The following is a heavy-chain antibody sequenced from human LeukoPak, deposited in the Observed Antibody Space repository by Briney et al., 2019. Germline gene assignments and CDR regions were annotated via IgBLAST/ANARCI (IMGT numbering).Heavy chain of an antibody. V-gene: IGHV4-59*01. D-gene: IGHD4/OR15-4a*01. CDR3: VRGPYGASISRWFDP. CDR2: IYYSGDT. J-gene: IGHJ5*02. Sequence: KPSETLSLTCTVSRDSISGYSWSWLRQSPGGGLEWLGYIYYSGDTAYNPSLRSRVTISVDTSKNHFPLQLRSMTTADTAVYYCVRGPYGASISRWFDPWGQGTQVIVSP. CDR1: RDSISGYS.